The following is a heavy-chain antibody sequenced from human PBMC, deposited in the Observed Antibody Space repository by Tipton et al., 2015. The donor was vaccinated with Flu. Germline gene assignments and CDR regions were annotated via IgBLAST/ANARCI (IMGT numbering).Heavy chain of an antibody. Sequence: RSLRLSCAASGFTFSNYGIHWVRQAPGKGLEWVALISYDGSNEYYADSVKGRFTISRDNSKNTVYLQMNSLRAEDTAVYYCAKVIPEIVSGLDYWGQGTLVTVSS. CDR2: ISYDGSNE. CDR3: AKVIPEIVSGLDY. V-gene: IGHV3-30*18. J-gene: IGHJ4*02. CDR1: GFTFSNYG. D-gene: IGHD5/OR15-5a*01.